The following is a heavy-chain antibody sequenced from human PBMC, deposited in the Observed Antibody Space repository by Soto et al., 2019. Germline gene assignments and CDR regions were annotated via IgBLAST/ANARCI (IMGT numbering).Heavy chain of an antibody. V-gene: IGHV3-30-3*01. CDR3: ASKILEVMKVDH. Sequence: QVQLVESGGGVVQPGRSLRISCAASGFIFSSYAMHWVRQAPGKGLEWVAVITYDGSNKYYADSVEGRFTISRENSKNTLFLKINSLRDGETAVYDCASKILEVMKVDHWGQETLFTVSS. D-gene: IGHD3-22*01. J-gene: IGHJ4*02. CDR2: ITYDGSNK. CDR1: GFIFSSYA.